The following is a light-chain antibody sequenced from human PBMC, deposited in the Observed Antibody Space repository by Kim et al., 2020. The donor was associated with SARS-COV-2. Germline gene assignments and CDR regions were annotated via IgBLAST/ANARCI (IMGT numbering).Light chain of an antibody. CDR3: ATWDDSLNGVI. CDR1: SSNVGSNS. Sequence: QSVLTQSPSVSETPGQRVTISCSGSSSNVGSNSVVWYQHLPGTAPKVLIYSNDQRPSGVPGRFSGSKSCTSASLAISGLQSEDEADYYCATWDDSLNGVIFGGGTQLTVL. J-gene: IGLJ2*01. CDR2: SND. V-gene: IGLV1-44*01.